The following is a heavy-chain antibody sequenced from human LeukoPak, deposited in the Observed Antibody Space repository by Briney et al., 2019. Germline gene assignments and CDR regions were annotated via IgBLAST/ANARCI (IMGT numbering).Heavy chain of an antibody. CDR3: AKGVAGTGYYYGMDV. J-gene: IGHJ6*02. Sequence: GGSLRLSCAASGFTFPNYVMSWVRQAPGKGLEWVSGISWNSGSIGYADSVKGRFTIPRDNAKNSLYLQMNSLRAEDTALYYCAKGVAGTGYYYGMDVWGQGTTVTVSS. V-gene: IGHV3-9*01. CDR2: ISWNSGSI. D-gene: IGHD6-19*01. CDR1: GFTFPNYV.